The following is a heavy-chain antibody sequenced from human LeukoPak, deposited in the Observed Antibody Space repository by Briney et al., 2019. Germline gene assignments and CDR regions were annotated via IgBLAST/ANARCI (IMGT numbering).Heavy chain of an antibody. CDR1: GYTFTGYN. V-gene: IGHV1-2*02. Sequence: GASVKVSCKASGYTFTGYNMQWLRQAPGQGLEWMGWINPNSGGTNYAQKFQGRVTMTRDTSISTAYMELSRLRSDDTAVYYCATRGGSGSYDFDYWGQGTLVTVSS. CDR2: INPNSGGT. D-gene: IGHD3-10*01. J-gene: IGHJ4*02. CDR3: ATRGGSGSYDFDY.